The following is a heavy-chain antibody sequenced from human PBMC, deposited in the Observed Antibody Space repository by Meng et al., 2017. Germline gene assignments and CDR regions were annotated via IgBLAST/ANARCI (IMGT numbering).Heavy chain of an antibody. CDR2: INPNSGGT. D-gene: IGHD3-3*01. V-gene: IGHV1-2*02. Sequence: ASVKVSCKASGYTFTGYYMHWVRQAPGQGLEWMGWINPNSGGTNYAQKFQGRVTMTRDTSISTAYMELSRLRSDDTAVYYCARDLDFWSGYPSDFDYWGQGTLVTVSS. CDR3: ARDLDFWSGYPSDFDY. J-gene: IGHJ4*02. CDR1: GYTFTGYY.